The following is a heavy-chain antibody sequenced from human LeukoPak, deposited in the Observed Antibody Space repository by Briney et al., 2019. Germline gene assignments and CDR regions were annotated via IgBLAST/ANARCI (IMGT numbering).Heavy chain of an antibody. CDR2: INHSGST. D-gene: IGHD6-13*01. V-gene: IGHV4-34*01. CDR1: GGSFSGYY. CDR3: ARGRADWQGIAAAGNSTAGKINWFDP. J-gene: IGHJ5*02. Sequence: ETLSLTCAVYGGSFSGYYWSWIRQPPGKGLEWIGEINHSGSTNYNPSLKSRVTISVDTSKNQFSLKLSSVTAADTAVYYCARGRADWQGIAAAGNSTAGKINWFDPWGQGTLVTVSS.